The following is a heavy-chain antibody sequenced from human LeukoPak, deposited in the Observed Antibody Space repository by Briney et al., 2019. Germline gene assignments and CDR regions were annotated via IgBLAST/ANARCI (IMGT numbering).Heavy chain of an antibody. CDR1: GYTFTGYY. D-gene: IGHD2-2*02. J-gene: IGHJ4*02. CDR2: INPNSGGT. Sequence: GASVKVSCKASGYTFTGYYMHWVRQAPGQGLEWMGWINPNSGGTNYAQKFQGRVTMTRDTSISTAYMELSRLRSDDTAVYYCAREPRYCSGTSCYKPYDYWGQGTLVTVSS. CDR3: AREPRYCSGTSCYKPYDY. V-gene: IGHV1-2*02.